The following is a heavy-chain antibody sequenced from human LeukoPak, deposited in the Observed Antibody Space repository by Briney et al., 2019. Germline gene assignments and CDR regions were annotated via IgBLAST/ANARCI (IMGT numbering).Heavy chain of an antibody. J-gene: IGHJ6*03. CDR1: GFTFSSYA. Sequence: GGSLRLSCAASGFTFSSYAVSWVRQAPGKGLEWVSSISGSGGSTYSADSVKGRFTISRDNSKNTLYPQMNSLRAEDTAVYYCAKSDCSGGSCYPLYYYMDVWGKGTTVTVSS. CDR2: ISGSGGST. D-gene: IGHD2-15*01. CDR3: AKSDCSGGSCYPLYYYMDV. V-gene: IGHV3-23*01.